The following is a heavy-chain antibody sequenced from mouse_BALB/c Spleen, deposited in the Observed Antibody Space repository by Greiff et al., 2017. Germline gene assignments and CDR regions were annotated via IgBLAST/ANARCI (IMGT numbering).Heavy chain of an antibody. CDR2: INPSNGGT. J-gene: IGHJ2*01. D-gene: IGHD1-1*01. Sequence: QVQLQHPGAELVKPGASVKLSCKASGYTFTSYYMYWVKQRPGQGLEWIGGINPSNGGTNFNEKFKSKATLTVDKSSSTAYMQLSSLTSEDSAVYYCTRRGYYYGSRVYYFDYWGQGTTLTVSS. CDR3: TRRGYYYGSRVYYFDY. V-gene: IGHV1S81*02. CDR1: GYTFTSYY.